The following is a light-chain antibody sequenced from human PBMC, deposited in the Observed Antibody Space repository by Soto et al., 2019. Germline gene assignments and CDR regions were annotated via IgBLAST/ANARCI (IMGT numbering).Light chain of an antibody. CDR3: SSFTSNRIYV. CDR2: GVT. J-gene: IGLJ1*01. CDR1: HNDIGTYDY. Sequence: QSALAQPTSVSGSPGQSITISCTGSHNDIGTYDYVSWYQQHPGRAPRLLIHGVTTRPSGISGRFSASKSGLTASLTISGLQPEDEADYHCSSFTSNRIYVFGPGTKVTV. V-gene: IGLV2-14*03.